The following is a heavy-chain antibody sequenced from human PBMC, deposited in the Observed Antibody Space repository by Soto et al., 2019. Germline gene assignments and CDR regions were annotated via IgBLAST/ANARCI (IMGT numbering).Heavy chain of an antibody. CDR2: ISYDGNYK. V-gene: IGHV3-30*06. J-gene: IGHJ6*02. CDR3: ATPTGSTTYYYHYGMDV. D-gene: IGHD1-1*01. Sequence: GGSLRLSCAASGFTFSRNGMHWVRQAPGKGLEWVAVISYDGNYKYYGDSVKGRFTISRDNSKNTLYLQMNSLRAEDTAVYYCATPTGSTTYYYHYGMDVWGQGTTVTVSS. CDR1: GFTFSRNG.